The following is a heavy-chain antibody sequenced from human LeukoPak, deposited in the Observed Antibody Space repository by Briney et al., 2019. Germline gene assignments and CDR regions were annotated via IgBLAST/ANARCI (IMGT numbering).Heavy chain of an antibody. Sequence: GGSLRLSCAASGFTFGDYALHWVRQLPGKGLEWVANIKQDGSEKYYVDSVKGRFTISRDNAKNSLYLQMNSLRAEDTAVYYCARLQYSFLYGSGSYGVDYWGQGTLVTVSS. CDR2: IKQDGSEK. CDR1: GFTFGDYA. V-gene: IGHV3-7*01. D-gene: IGHD3-10*01. J-gene: IGHJ4*02. CDR3: ARLQYSFLYGSGSYGVDY.